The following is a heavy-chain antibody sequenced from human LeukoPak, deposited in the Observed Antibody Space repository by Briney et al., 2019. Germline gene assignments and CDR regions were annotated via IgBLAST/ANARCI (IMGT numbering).Heavy chain of an antibody. Sequence: PGGSLRLSCAASGFTFSNAWMSWVRQAPGRGLEWLTLIRPDGGKKFYSDSVKGRFTVSRDNFKNMLYLEMNSLRSEDTAVYHCVKDDPVLHFWGQGTLVSVSS. CDR2: IRPDGGKK. J-gene: IGHJ4*02. V-gene: IGHV3-30*02. CDR1: GFTFSNAW. CDR3: VKDDPVLHF.